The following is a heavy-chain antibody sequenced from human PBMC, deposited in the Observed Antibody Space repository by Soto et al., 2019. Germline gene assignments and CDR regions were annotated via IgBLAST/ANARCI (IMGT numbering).Heavy chain of an antibody. V-gene: IGHV1-18*01. Sequence: GASVKVSCKASGYTFTSYGISWVRQAPGQGLEWMGWISAYNGNTNYAQKLQGRVTMTTDTSTSTAYMELRSLRSDDTAVYYCASDRSIAAAGPFDYWGQGALVTVSS. CDR2: ISAYNGNT. CDR3: ASDRSIAAAGPFDY. CDR1: GYTFTSYG. D-gene: IGHD6-13*01. J-gene: IGHJ4*02.